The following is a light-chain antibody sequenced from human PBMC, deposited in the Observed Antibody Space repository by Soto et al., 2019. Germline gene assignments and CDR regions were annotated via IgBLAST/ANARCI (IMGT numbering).Light chain of an antibody. Sequence: TQSPATLSLSPGERATLSCRASQTVSRYLAWYQQTPGQAPRLLIYDASKRATGIPARFSGSGCGTDFTLTISSLEPEDFAVYYCQQRTNGLTFGGGTKVDIK. CDR1: QTVSRY. J-gene: IGKJ4*01. CDR2: DAS. V-gene: IGKV3-11*01. CDR3: QQRTNGLT.